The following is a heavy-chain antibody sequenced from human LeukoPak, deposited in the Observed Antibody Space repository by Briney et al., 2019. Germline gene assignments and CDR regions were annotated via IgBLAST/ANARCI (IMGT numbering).Heavy chain of an antibody. V-gene: IGHV4-61*01. Sequence: PSGTLSLTCTVSGGSISSSSYYWSWIRQPPGKGLEWIGYIYYSGSTNYNPSLKSRVTISVDTSKNQFSLKLSSVTAADTAVYYCAREKPSIAAAFDAFDIWGQGTMVTVSS. D-gene: IGHD6-13*01. CDR3: AREKPSIAAAFDAFDI. CDR2: IYYSGST. J-gene: IGHJ3*02. CDR1: GGSISSSSYY.